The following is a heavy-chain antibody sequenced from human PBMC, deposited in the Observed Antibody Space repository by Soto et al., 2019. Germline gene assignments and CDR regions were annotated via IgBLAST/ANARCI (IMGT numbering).Heavy chain of an antibody. J-gene: IGHJ4*02. D-gene: IGHD1-7*01. V-gene: IGHV3-30*18. CDR2: ISNDGSNK. CDR1: GFTFNTYG. CDR3: ANWNYPQSD. Sequence: QVQLVESGGGVVQPGKSLRLSCAASGFTFNTYGMHWVRQAPGKGPEWVAVISNDGSNKYYADSVKGRFTISRDNSKNTLSLQMNSLRAEDTAVYYCANWNYPQSDWGQGTLVTVSS.